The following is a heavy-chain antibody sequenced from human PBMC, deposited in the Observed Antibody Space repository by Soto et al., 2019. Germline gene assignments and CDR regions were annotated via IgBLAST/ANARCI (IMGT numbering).Heavy chain of an antibody. CDR3: ARWGSPFKLYCSGGSCSQAV. Sequence: GGSLRLSCAASGFTFSSYSMNWVRQAPGKGLEWVAAISSSSSYIYYADSVKGRFTISRDNAKNSLYLQMNSLRAEDTAVYYCARWGSPFKLYCSGGSCSQAVWGQGTLVTVSS. V-gene: IGHV3-21*01. CDR2: ISSSSSYI. D-gene: IGHD2-15*01. CDR1: GFTFSSYS. J-gene: IGHJ4*02.